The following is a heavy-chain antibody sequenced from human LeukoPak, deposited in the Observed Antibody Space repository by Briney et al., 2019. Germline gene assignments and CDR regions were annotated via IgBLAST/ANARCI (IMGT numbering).Heavy chain of an antibody. V-gene: IGHV4-59*01. Sequence: SETLSLTCTVSGGSISSYYWSWIRQPPGKGLEWIGYIYYSGSTNYNPSLKSRVTISVDTSKNQFSLKLSSVTAADTAVYYCARGDGGYFDYWGQGTLVTVSS. CDR1: GGSISSYY. CDR3: ARGDGGYFDY. J-gene: IGHJ4*02. D-gene: IGHD4-23*01. CDR2: IYYSGST.